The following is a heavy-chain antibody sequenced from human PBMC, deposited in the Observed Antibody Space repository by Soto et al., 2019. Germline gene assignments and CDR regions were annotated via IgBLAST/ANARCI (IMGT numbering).Heavy chain of an antibody. CDR2: MNPNSGNT. D-gene: IGHD3-3*01. V-gene: IGHV1-8*01. Sequence: ASVKVSCTASGYTFTSYDINWVRQATGQGLEWMGWMNPNSGNTGYAQKFQGRVTMTRNTSISTAYMELSSLRSEDTAVYYCARGPVSLRFLEWFPDAFDIWGQGTMVTVSS. CDR1: GYTFTSYD. J-gene: IGHJ3*02. CDR3: ARGPVSLRFLEWFPDAFDI.